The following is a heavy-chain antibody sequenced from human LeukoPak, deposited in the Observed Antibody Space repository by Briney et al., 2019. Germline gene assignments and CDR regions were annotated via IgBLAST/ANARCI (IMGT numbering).Heavy chain of an antibody. V-gene: IGHV4-31*03. CDR2: IYYSGST. Sequence: SETLSLTCTVSGGSISSGGYYWSWIRQHPGKGLEWIGYIYYSGSTYYNPSLKSRVTISVDTSKNQFSLKLSSVTAADTAVYYCARVEARVNWFDPWGQGTLVTVSS. CDR1: GGSISSGGYY. CDR3: ARVEARVNWFDP. J-gene: IGHJ5*02.